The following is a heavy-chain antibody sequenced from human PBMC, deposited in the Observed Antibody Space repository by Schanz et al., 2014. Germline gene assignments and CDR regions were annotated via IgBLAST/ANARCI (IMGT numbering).Heavy chain of an antibody. CDR3: VSQTGSTNY. J-gene: IGHJ4*02. CDR2: IKKDGSEK. V-gene: IGHV3-7*01. CDR1: GFTFSIYA. Sequence: EVQLVESGGGLVQPGGSLRLSCSASGFTFSIYAMTWVRQIPGKGLEWVANIKKDGSEKYYVDSVKGRFTISRDNAKNSLFLQMNSLRPEDTAVYFCVSQTGSTNYWGQGTLVTVSS. D-gene: IGHD6-13*01.